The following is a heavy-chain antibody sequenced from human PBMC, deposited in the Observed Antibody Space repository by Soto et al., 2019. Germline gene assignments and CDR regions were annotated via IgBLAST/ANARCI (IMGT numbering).Heavy chain of an antibody. CDR1: GYSISSGGF. V-gene: IGHV4-38-2*02. CDR3: ERESYGRYDSYDY. CDR2: MYHDGST. Sequence: SETLSLTCAVSGYSISSGGFCGWLRHPPREGLEGLANMYHDGSTHYNPSLKSRVTMSVDTSKNQFYLKLNTVTAAATAGYYFERESYGRYDSYDYWGQGILVTVSS. J-gene: IGHJ4*02. D-gene: IGHD3-22*01.